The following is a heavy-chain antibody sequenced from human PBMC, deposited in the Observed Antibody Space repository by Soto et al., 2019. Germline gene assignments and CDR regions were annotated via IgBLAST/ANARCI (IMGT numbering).Heavy chain of an antibody. V-gene: IGHV2-5*02. Sequence: SRLTLVNPTQTLTRTCTFSGFPLSTSGVGVGWIRQPPGKALEWLALTYWDDDKRYSPSLKSRPTITKDTSKNQVVLTMTNMDPVDTATYYCAHSSTRLLLTLFDYWGQGTLVTVSS. CDR2: TYWDDDK. J-gene: IGHJ4*02. CDR1: GFPLSTSGVG. CDR3: AHSSTRLLLTLFDY. D-gene: IGHD3-22*01.